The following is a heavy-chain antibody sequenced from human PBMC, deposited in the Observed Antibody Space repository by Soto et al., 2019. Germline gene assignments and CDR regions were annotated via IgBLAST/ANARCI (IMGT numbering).Heavy chain of an antibody. J-gene: IGHJ4*02. CDR1: GGSISSGGYY. CDR2: IYYSGST. Sequence: QVQLQESGPGLVKPSQTLSLTCTVSGGSISSGGYYWSWIRRHPGKGLEWIGYIYYSGSTYYNPSLKSRVTLSVDTSKNPSSLKLTSVTAADTAVYYCARVPFGSNGVTSFDYWGQGTLVTVSS. D-gene: IGHD1-26*01. V-gene: IGHV4-31*03. CDR3: ARVPFGSNGVTSFDY.